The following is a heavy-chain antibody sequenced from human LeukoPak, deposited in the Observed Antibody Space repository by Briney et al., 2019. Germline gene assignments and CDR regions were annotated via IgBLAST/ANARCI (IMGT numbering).Heavy chain of an antibody. Sequence: GGSLRLSCAASGFTFNNYAMSWVRQAPGKGLEWVSAISGSGGTTYYADSVKGRFTFSRDNSKNTLYLQMNSLRAEDTAVYYCAREPREQQLVQPHFDYWGQGTLVTVSS. CDR2: ISGSGGTT. J-gene: IGHJ4*02. V-gene: IGHV3-23*01. CDR3: AREPREQQLVQPHFDY. CDR1: GFTFNNYA. D-gene: IGHD6-13*01.